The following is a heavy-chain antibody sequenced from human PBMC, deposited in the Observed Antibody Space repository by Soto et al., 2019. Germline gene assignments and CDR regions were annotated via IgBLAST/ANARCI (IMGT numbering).Heavy chain of an antibody. CDR3: AKFGGHPLEYWYLDF. CDR1: GFTFSAYA. D-gene: IGHD3-16*01. Sequence: EVQLLESGGGLVQPGGSLRLSCAASGFTFSAYAMGWVRQAPGKGLEWVSTIHGAGGATHYADSVKGRFTISRDDSKNTLYAQMNSLRAEDTAVYYCAKFGGHPLEYWYLDFWGRGTLVTVSS. V-gene: IGHV3-23*01. J-gene: IGHJ2*01. CDR2: IHGAGGAT.